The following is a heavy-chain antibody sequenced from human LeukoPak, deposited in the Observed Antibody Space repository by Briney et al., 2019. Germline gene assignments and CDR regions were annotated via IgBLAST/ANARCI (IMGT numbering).Heavy chain of an antibody. V-gene: IGHV4-39*01. CDR3: AGQLPSRIKDYGMDV. D-gene: IGHD2-15*01. Sequence: SETLSLTCTASGGSISSSFYYWGWLRQPPGKGLEWIGSIYYSGSTYSNPSLKSRVTISVDTSRNQFSLRLSSVTAADTAVYYCAGQLPSRIKDYGMDVWGQGTTVTVSS. CDR2: IYYSGST. CDR1: GGSISSSFYY. J-gene: IGHJ6*02.